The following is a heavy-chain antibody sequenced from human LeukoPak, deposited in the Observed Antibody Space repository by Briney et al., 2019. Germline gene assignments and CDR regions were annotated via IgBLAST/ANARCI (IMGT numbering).Heavy chain of an antibody. Sequence: GGSLRLSCAASGFTVITNYMSWVRQAPDKGLEWVSTIIANSGSAYYADSVKGRFTISRDNSKNTLFLQMNSLRAEDTALYYCVKGSGNVFYYNHYMDVWGKGTTVTVSS. D-gene: IGHD1-1*01. CDR1: GFTVITNY. V-gene: IGHV3-23*01. CDR3: VKGSGNVFYYNHYMDV. CDR2: IIANSGSA. J-gene: IGHJ6*03.